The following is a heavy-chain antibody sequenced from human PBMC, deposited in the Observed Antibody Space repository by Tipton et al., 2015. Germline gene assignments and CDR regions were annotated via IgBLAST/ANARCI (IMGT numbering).Heavy chain of an antibody. CDR1: GFTFSDYY. V-gene: IGHV3-11*01. D-gene: IGHD3-22*01. CDR3: ANLRTYYYDSTGYYPYGY. Sequence: SLRLSCAASGFTFSDYYMSWIRQAPGKGLEVVSHISSSGNTIYYADTVRGRFTISRDNAENSLFLQMDSLRAEDTAVYYCANLRTYYYDSTGYYPYGYWGQGTLVTVSS. J-gene: IGHJ4*02. CDR2: ISSSGNTI.